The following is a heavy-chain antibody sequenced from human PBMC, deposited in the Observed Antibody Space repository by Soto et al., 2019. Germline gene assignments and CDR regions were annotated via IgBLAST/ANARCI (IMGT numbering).Heavy chain of an antibody. CDR3: ARQTMTTVTTFDS. V-gene: IGHV4-39*01. CDR1: GGSISSLTYN. CDR2: IYYSGSP. D-gene: IGHD4-17*01. J-gene: IGHJ4*02. Sequence: QLQLQESGPGLVRPSETLSLTCTVSGGSISSLTYNWGWIRQPPGKGLEWIGNIYYSGSPYYNPSLKSRVTISVDTSKNQFSLRLRSVTAADTALYYCARQTMTTVTTFDSWGQGTLVTVSS.